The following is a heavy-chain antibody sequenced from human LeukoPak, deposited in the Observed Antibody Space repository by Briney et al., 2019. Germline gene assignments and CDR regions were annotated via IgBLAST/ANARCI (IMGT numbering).Heavy chain of an antibody. CDR3: ARDSYGALDY. CDR1: GYTFTGYF. V-gene: IGHV1-2*02. CDR2: ISPNSGGT. D-gene: IGHD1-26*01. J-gene: IGHJ4*02. Sequence: ASVKVSCKAPGYTFTGYFIHWVRQAPGQGLEWMGWISPNSGGTNYAQKFQGRVTMTRDTSISTAYMELSRLRSDDTAVYYCARDSYGALDYWGQGTLVTVSS.